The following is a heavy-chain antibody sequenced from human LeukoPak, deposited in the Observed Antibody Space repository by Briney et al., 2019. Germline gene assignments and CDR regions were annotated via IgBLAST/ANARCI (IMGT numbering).Heavy chain of an antibody. V-gene: IGHV4-4*07. CDR3: ARDRGAAAGINYYYGMDV. Sequence: PSETLSLTCTVSGGSISSYYWSWIRQPAGKGLEWIGRIYTSGSTNYNPSLKSRVTMSVDTSKNQFSLKLSSVTAADTAVYYCARDRGAAAGINYYYGMDVWGQGTTVTVSS. CDR2: IYTSGST. CDR1: GGSISSYY. D-gene: IGHD6-13*01. J-gene: IGHJ6*02.